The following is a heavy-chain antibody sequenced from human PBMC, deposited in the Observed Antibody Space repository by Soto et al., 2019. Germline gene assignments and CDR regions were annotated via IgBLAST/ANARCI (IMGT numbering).Heavy chain of an antibody. CDR2: IWYDGSDK. J-gene: IGHJ4*02. V-gene: IGHV3-30*02. Sequence: GGSLRLSCAASGFTLSSNGMHWVRQAPGRGLEWVAFIWYDGSDKYYADSVKGRFTISRDNSKNTLYLQMNSLRAEDTAVYFCAKGMYYYDSSGYRLFDYWGQGTLVTVSS. D-gene: IGHD3-22*01. CDR1: GFTLSSNG. CDR3: AKGMYYYDSSGYRLFDY.